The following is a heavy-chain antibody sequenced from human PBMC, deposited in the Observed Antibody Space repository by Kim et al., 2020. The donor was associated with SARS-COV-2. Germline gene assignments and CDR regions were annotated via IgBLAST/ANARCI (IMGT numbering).Heavy chain of an antibody. CDR3: ARDTASIVGATSYYYGMDV. CDR2: IIPIFGTA. Sequence: SVKVSCKASGGTFSSYAISWVRQAPGQGLEWMGGIIPIFGTANYAQKFQGRLTITADEFTSTAYMELSSLRSEDTAVYYCARDTASIVGATSYYYGMDVWGQGTTVTVSS. CDR1: GGTFSSYA. V-gene: IGHV1-69*13. D-gene: IGHD1-26*01. J-gene: IGHJ6*02.